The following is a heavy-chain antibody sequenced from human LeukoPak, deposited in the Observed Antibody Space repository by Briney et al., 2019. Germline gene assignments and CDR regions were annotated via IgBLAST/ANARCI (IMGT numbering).Heavy chain of an antibody. CDR2: ITSSNNTI. D-gene: IGHD2-21*02. Sequence: GGTLRLSCAASGFTFSSYSMNWVRQAPGKGLEWVSYITSSNNTIYYADSVKGRFTISRDNAKNSLYLQMNSLRDEDTAVYYCARSTYCGGDCYPALGYWGQGTPVTVSS. CDR3: ARSTYCGGDCYPALGY. J-gene: IGHJ4*02. CDR1: GFTFSSYS. V-gene: IGHV3-48*02.